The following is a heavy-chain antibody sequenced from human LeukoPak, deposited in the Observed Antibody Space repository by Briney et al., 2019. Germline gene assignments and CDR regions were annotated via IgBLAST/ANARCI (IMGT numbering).Heavy chain of an antibody. V-gene: IGHV3-23*01. J-gene: IGHJ3*01. CDR3: AKNLGPFDV. CDR2: IGDAGT. Sequence: GGSLRLSCAASGFTFNGFAMTWVRQAPGKGLEWVSSIGDAGTYYADSVKGRFTISRDNSKNMLYLQLNSLRAGDTAMYYCAKNLGPFDVRGQGTMVTVSS. D-gene: IGHD3-16*01. CDR1: GFTFNGFA.